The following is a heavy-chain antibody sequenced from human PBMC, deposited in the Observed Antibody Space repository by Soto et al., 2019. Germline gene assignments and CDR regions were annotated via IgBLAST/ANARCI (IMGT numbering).Heavy chain of an antibody. J-gene: IGHJ1*01. Sequence: EVQLLESGGGLVQPGGSLRLSCAASGLTFSHNAMSWVRQAPGKGLEWVSTISGNGRVTYYTDSVKGRFTISRDNSKNTVYMQMNSLRAEDMAVYYCANRGDDIKFFQHWGQGTLVTVSS. CDR1: GLTFSHNA. V-gene: IGHV3-23*01. CDR2: ISGNGRVT. D-gene: IGHD2-21*02. CDR3: ANRGDDIKFFQH.